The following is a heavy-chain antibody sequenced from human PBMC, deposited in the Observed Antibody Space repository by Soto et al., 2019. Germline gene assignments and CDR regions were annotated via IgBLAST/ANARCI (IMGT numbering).Heavy chain of an antibody. J-gene: IGHJ4*02. CDR2: INHSGST. D-gene: IGHD2-8*02. Sequence: QVQLQQWGAGLLKPSETLSLTCAVYGGSFSGYYWTWIRQPPGTGLEWIGEINHSGSTNYNPSLKSRVTISVDTSKNQFSLKLTSAPAADTAVYYCARDKITGLFDYWGQGTLVTVSS. CDR3: ARDKITGLFDY. CDR1: GGSFSGYY. V-gene: IGHV4-34*01.